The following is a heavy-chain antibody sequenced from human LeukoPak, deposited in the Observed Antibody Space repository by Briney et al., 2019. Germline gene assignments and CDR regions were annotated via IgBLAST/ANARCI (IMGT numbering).Heavy chain of an antibody. CDR1: AFTFSSCA. Sequence: GGSLRLSCAASAFTFSSCAMHWVRQAPGKGLEWVAIISYDGSNKYYADSVKGRFTISRDNSKNTLYLQMNSLRAEDTAVYYCARDRGGSSFDPWGQGTLVTVSS. CDR3: ARDRGGSSFDP. CDR2: ISYDGSNK. D-gene: IGHD6-6*01. J-gene: IGHJ5*02. V-gene: IGHV3-30*04.